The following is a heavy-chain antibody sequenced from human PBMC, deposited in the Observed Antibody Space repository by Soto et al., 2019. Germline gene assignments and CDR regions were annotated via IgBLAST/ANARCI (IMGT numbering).Heavy chain of an antibody. Sequence: GGSLRLSCAASGFTFSSYSMSWVRQAQGKGLEWVSAISGSGGSTYYADSVKGRFTISRDNSKNTLYLQINSLRAEDTAVSYCAKDGNYGDLYYFDYWGQGTLVTVSS. CDR1: GFTFSSYS. J-gene: IGHJ4*02. D-gene: IGHD4-17*01. CDR3: AKDGNYGDLYYFDY. V-gene: IGHV3-23*01. CDR2: ISGSGGST.